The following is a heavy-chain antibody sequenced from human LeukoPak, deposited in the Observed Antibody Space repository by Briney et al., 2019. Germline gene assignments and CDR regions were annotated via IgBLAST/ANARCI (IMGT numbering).Heavy chain of an antibody. CDR3: ARDRDYYGSGSSGY. CDR2: ISSSSYI. D-gene: IGHD3-10*01. CDR1: GFTFSSYS. V-gene: IGHV3-21*01. J-gene: IGHJ4*02. Sequence: GGSLRLSCAASGFTFSSYSMNWVRQAPGKGLEWVSSISSSSYIYYADSVKGRFTISRDNAKNSLYLQMNSLRAEDTAVYYCARDRDYYGSGSSGYWGQGTLVTVSS.